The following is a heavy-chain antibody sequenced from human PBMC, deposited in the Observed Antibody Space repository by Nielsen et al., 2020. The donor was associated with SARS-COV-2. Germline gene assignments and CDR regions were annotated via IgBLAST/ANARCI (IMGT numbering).Heavy chain of an antibody. CDR3: ARAGRYGSGKGWFDP. J-gene: IGHJ5*02. Sequence: LRLSCAVYGGSFSDYYWSWIRQHPGKGLEWIGYIYYSGSTYYNPSLKSRVTISVDTSKNQFSLKLSSVTAADTAVYYCARAGRYGSGKGWFDPWGQGTLVTVSS. CDR1: GGSFSDYY. V-gene: IGHV4-31*11. CDR2: IYYSGST. D-gene: IGHD3-10*01.